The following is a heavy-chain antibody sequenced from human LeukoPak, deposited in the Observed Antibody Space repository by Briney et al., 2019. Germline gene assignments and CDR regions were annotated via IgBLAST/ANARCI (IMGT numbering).Heavy chain of an antibody. J-gene: IGHJ5*02. V-gene: IGHV4-59*01. CDR3: ARARVYSSSSNWFDP. CDR1: GGSISSSY. Sequence: SETLSLTCTVSGGSISSSYWSWIRQPPGKGLEWIGYIYYTGSTTYNPSLKSRVTISVDTSKNQFSLKLSSVTAADTAVYYCARARVYSSSSNWFDPWGQGTLVTVSS. D-gene: IGHD6-6*01. CDR2: IYYTGST.